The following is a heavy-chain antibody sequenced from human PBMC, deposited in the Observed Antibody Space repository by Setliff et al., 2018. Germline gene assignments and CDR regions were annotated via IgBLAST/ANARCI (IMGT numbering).Heavy chain of an antibody. CDR3: ARDRSGAGDYYDSSGYYDY. CDR1: GYTFTSYG. CDR2: ISAYNGNT. D-gene: IGHD3-22*01. Sequence: ASVKVSCKASGYTFTSYGISWVRQAPGQGLEWMGWISAYNGNTNYAQKLQGRVTMTTDASTSTAYMELRSLRSDDTAVYYCARDRSGAGDYYDSSGYYDYWGQGTLVTVSS. V-gene: IGHV1-18*01. J-gene: IGHJ4*02.